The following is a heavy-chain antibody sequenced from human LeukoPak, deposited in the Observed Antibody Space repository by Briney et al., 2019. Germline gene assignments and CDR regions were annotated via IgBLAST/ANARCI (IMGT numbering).Heavy chain of an antibody. CDR3: ARPLRRYLSTSDAFDI. J-gene: IGHJ3*02. V-gene: IGHV4-39*01. Sequence: SQTLSLTCTVSGGSISSSSYYWGWIRQPPGKGLEWIGSIYYSGSTYYNPSLKSRVTISVDTSKNQFSLKLSSVTAADTAVYYCARPLRRYLSTSDAFDIWGQGTMVTVSS. CDR1: GGSISSSSYY. D-gene: IGHD3-9*01. CDR2: IYYSGST.